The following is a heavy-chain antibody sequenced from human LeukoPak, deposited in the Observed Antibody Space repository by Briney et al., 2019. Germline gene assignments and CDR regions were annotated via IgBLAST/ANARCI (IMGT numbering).Heavy chain of an antibody. V-gene: IGHV5-51*01. Sequence: GESLKISCKGSGYSFASYWIGWVRQMPGKGLEWMGIIYPGDSDTRYSPSLQGQVTISVDKSTRTAYLQWSSLKASDTAMYYCARRDCSGGSCFYFDYWGQGTLVPVSS. CDR2: IYPGDSDT. CDR3: ARRDCSGGSCFYFDY. CDR1: GYSFASYW. D-gene: IGHD2-15*01. J-gene: IGHJ4*02.